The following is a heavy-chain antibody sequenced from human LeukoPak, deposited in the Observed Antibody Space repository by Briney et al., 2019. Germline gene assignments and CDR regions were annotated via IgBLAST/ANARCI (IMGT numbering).Heavy chain of an antibody. V-gene: IGHV3-48*04. Sequence: GGSLRLSCAASGFTFSSYSMNWVRQAPGKGLEWVSYISSSGSTIYYADSVKGRFTISRDNAKNSLYLQMNSLRAENTAVYYCARTNLYGDYGDYWGQGTLVTVSS. D-gene: IGHD4-17*01. J-gene: IGHJ4*02. CDR1: GFTFSSYS. CDR2: ISSSGSTI. CDR3: ARTNLYGDYGDY.